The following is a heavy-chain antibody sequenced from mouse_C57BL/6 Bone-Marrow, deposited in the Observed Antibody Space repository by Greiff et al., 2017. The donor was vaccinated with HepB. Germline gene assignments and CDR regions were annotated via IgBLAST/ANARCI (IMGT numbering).Heavy chain of an antibody. V-gene: IGHV14-4*01. J-gene: IGHJ3*01. CDR1: GFNIKDDY. D-gene: IGHD2-5*01. CDR2: IVPENGDT. CDR3: TTAYYSNYVSVLWFAY. Sequence: EVQLQQSGAELVRPGASVKLSCTASGFNIKDDYMHWVKQRPEQGLEWIGWIVPENGDTEYASKFQGKATITADTSSNTAYLQLSSLTSEDTAVYYCTTAYYSNYVSVLWFAYWGQGTLVTVSA.